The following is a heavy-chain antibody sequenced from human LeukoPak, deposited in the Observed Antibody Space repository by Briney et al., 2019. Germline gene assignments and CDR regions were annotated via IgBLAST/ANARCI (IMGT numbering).Heavy chain of an antibody. V-gene: IGHV4-59*01. CDR1: GGSISSYY. D-gene: IGHD1-26*01. CDR3: ARGSYSVDY. Sequence: SETLSLTRTVAGGSISSYYWSWIRQPPGKGLEWIGYIYYSGSTNYNPSLKSRVTISVDRSKNQFSLKLSSVTAADPAVYYCARGSYSVDYWGQGTLGTVSS. J-gene: IGHJ4*02. CDR2: IYYSGST.